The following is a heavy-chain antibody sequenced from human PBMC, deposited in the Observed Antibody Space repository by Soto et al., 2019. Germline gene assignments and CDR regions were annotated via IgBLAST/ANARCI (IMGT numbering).Heavy chain of an antibody. CDR2: IKQDGSEK. V-gene: IGHV3-7*01. D-gene: IGHD3-3*01. CDR3: ARDIGYYDFWSGFPPYYMDV. Sequence: EVQLVESGGGLVQPGGSLRLSCEASGFTFSSYWMSWVRQAPGKGLEWVANIKQDGSEKYYVDSVRGRFTISRDNAKNSLYLQMNSLRAEDTAVYYCARDIGYYDFWSGFPPYYMDVWGKGTTVTVSS. J-gene: IGHJ6*03. CDR1: GFTFSSYW.